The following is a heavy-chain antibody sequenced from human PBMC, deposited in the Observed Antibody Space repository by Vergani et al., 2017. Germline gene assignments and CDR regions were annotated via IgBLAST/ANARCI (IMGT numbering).Heavy chain of an antibody. CDR3: ARDIVSTTTDYYYGRDV. CDR2: TYYRSKWYN. V-gene: IGHV6-1*01. D-gene: IGHD5/OR15-5a*01. J-gene: IGHJ6*02. CDR1: GDSVSSNSAA. Sequence: QVQLQQSGPGLVKPSQTLSLTCAISGDSVSSNSAAWNWIRQSPSRGLEWLGRTYYRSKWYNDYAVSVKSQITINPDTSKIQFSLQLNSVNPEDTAVYYCARDIVSTTTDYYYGRDVWGQGTTVTVSS.